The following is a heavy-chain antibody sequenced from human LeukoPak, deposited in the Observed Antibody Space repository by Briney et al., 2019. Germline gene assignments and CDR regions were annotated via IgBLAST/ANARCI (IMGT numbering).Heavy chain of an antibody. CDR2: ISSSGSTI. CDR1: GFTFSDYY. J-gene: IGHJ6*03. V-gene: IGHV3-11*04. Sequence: GGSLRLSCAASGFTFSDYYMSWIRQAPGKGLEWVSYISSSGSTIYYADSVKGRFTISRDNAKNSLYLQMNSLRAEDTAVYYCARAVTMVREDYYMDVWGKGTTVTVSS. D-gene: IGHD3-10*01. CDR3: ARAVTMVREDYYMDV.